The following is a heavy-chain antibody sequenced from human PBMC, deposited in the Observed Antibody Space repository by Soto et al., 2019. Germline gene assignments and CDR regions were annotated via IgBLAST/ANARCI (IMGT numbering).Heavy chain of an antibody. CDR1: GFIFRNYA. CDR2: IRGSGVGT. V-gene: IGHV3-23*01. Sequence: EVQLLESGGGSVQPGGSLRLSCEASGFIFRNYAMSWVRQAPGKGLEWVSSIRGSGVGTYYADSVQGRFTISRDNSTNTLVLQLSSLRAEDTALYYCAKDVDTVGLSDGSGYFDLWGQGALVTVSS. CDR3: AKDVDTVGLSDGSGYFDL. J-gene: IGHJ4*02. D-gene: IGHD3-22*01.